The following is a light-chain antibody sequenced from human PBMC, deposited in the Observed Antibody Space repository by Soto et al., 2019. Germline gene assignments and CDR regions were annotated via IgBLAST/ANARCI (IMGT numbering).Light chain of an antibody. CDR2: GAS. CDR1: QSVSNNY. V-gene: IGKV3-20*01. Sequence: EVVLTQSPGTLSLSPGERATLSSRATQSVSNNYLAWYQQKPGQAPRLLFYGASSRATGIPDRFSGSGSGTHVTLTISRLEPEDFGVYYCQQYGGSPRLSFGGGPKVGLK. J-gene: IGKJ4*01. CDR3: QQYGGSPRLS.